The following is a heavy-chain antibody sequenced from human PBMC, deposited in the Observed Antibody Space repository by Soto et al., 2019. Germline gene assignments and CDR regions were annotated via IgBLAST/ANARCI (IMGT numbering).Heavy chain of an antibody. CDR3: ARQDAFDV. CDR2: MHPYGGST. J-gene: IGHJ3*01. V-gene: IGHV1-46*01. Sequence: ASVKVSCKASGFTFTSFYMHWVRQAPGQGPEWMGIMHPYGGSTGYAQKFQGRVTLTRDTSTRTDYMELSSLTSEDTAVYYCARQDAFDVWGQGTMVTVSS. CDR1: GFTFTSFY.